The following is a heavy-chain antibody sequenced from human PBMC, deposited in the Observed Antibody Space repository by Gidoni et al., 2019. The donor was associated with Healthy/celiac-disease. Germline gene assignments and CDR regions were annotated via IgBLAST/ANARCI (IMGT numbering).Heavy chain of an antibody. CDR1: GGPISRSSYY. D-gene: IGHD2-2*01. V-gene: IGHV4-39*07. J-gene: IGHJ5*02. CDR3: ARLTYCSSTSCYRAVWFDP. Sequence: QLQLQESVPGLVKPSETLSLTCTVSGGPISRSSYYWGWIRQPPGKGLEWIGSIYYSGSTYYNPSLKSRVTISVDTSKNQFSLKLSSVTAADTAVYYCARLTYCSSTSCYRAVWFDPWGQGTLVTVSS. CDR2: IYYSGST.